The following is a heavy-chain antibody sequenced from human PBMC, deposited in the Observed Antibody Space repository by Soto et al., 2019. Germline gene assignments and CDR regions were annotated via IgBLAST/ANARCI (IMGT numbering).Heavy chain of an antibody. CDR1: GFTFSVYA. CDR3: AKSSPWVLGFDF. Sequence: EQLMESGGGFVQPGKSLRLYCAASGFTFSVYAMHWVRQAPGKGLEWVAVISHDGRRTDYGDSVKGRFTVSRDSSQSTVYLQMHTLRPEDTAVYHCAKSSPWVLGFDFWGQGTLVTVSS. J-gene: IGHJ4*02. CDR2: ISHDGRRT. V-gene: IGHV3-30*18. D-gene: IGHD2-2*03.